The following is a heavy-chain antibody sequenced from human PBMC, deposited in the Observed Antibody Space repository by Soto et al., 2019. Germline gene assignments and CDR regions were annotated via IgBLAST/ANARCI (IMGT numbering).Heavy chain of an antibody. CDR2: IYYSGNT. V-gene: IGHV4-31*03. Sequence: PSETLSLTCTVSGGSIRSGGYYWSWVRQNPRKGLEWIGNIYYSGNTYYNPSLKSRLTISVDTSKNQFSLNLSSVTAEDTAVYYCARDQWELHDAFDIWGQGTMVTVSS. D-gene: IGHD1-26*01. CDR3: ARDQWELHDAFDI. CDR1: GGSIRSGGYY. J-gene: IGHJ3*02.